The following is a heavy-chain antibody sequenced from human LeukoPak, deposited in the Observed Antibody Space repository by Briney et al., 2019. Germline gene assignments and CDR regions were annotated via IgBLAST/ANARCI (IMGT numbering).Heavy chain of an antibody. J-gene: IGHJ3*02. Sequence: SQTLSLTCSVSGGSISSGSYSRRWIRQPVGKGLEWIGRIYGSGSTNYNPTLKSRLTISADTSKNHFSLELTSVTAADTAVYYCARGSRTDGFDIWGQGTMVTVSS. CDR1: GGSISSGSYS. V-gene: IGHV4-61*02. CDR2: IYGSGST. D-gene: IGHD1-14*01. CDR3: ARGSRTDGFDI.